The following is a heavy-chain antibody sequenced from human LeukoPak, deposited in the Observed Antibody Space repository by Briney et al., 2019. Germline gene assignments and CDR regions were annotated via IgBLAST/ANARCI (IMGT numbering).Heavy chain of an antibody. D-gene: IGHD3-10*01. V-gene: IGHV4-4*07. Sequence: SETLSLNCSVSGASLCSSFRSCIRQPAGRGVGWIGHIYSSGSTNYNPSLKSRVTLSVDTSENQFSLKLSSVTAADTAVYYCARDMVRGAAFYYYYYYMDVWGKGTTVTISS. J-gene: IGHJ6*03. CDR1: GASLCSSF. CDR2: IYSSGST. CDR3: ARDMVRGAAFYYYYYYMDV.